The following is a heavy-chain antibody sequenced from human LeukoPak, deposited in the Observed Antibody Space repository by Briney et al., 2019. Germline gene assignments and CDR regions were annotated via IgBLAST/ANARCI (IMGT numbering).Heavy chain of an antibody. J-gene: IGHJ3*01. CDR1: GFTSSDYT. CDR2: INSGNNYI. CDR3: ARVLLGMSAFDL. Sequence: GGSLRLSCVASGFTSSDYTMHWVRQAPGKALEWVSSINSGNNYIYYADSVKGRFTISRDNAKNSLFLQMNSLRADDTAVYSCARVLLGMSAFDLWGQGTMVSVSS. V-gene: IGHV3-21*06. D-gene: IGHD3-9*01.